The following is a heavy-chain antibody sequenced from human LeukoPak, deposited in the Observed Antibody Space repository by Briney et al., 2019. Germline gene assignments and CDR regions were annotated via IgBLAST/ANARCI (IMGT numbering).Heavy chain of an antibody. J-gene: IGHJ4*02. CDR3: ARDHREDYHDSSGYYHIDY. CDR1: GYTFTSYG. D-gene: IGHD3-22*01. V-gene: IGHV1-18*01. CDR2: ISAYNGNT. Sequence: ASVKVSCKASGYTFTSYGISWVRQAPGQGLEWMGWISAYNGNTNYAQKLQGRVTMTTDTSTSTAYMELRSMRSDDTAVYYCARDHREDYHDSSGYYHIDYWGQGTLVTVSS.